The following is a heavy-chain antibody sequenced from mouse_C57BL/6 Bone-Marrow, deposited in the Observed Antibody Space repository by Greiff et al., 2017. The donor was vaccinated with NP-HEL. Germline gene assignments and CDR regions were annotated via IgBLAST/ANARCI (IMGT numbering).Heavy chain of an antibody. CDR2: IHPNSGST. D-gene: IGHD1-1*01. Sequence: VQLQQPGAELVKPGASVKLSCKASGYTFTSYWMHWVKQRPGQGLEWIGMIHPNSGSTNYNEKFKSKATLTVDKSSITAYMQLSSLTSEDSAVYYCARRGLLLRYYFDYWGQGTTLTVSS. CDR1: GYTFTSYW. J-gene: IGHJ2*01. CDR3: ARRGLLLRYYFDY. V-gene: IGHV1-64*01.